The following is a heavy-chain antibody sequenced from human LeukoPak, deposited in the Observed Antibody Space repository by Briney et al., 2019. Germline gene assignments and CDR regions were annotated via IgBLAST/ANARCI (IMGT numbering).Heavy chain of an antibody. CDR3: ARRIAAAGERGYYYGMDV. CDR2: IYHSGST. CDR1: GGSISSSNW. V-gene: IGHV4-4*02. J-gene: IGHJ6*02. Sequence: SGTLSLTCAVSGGSISSSNWWSWVRQPPGKGLEWIGEIYHSGSTNYNPSLKSRVTISVDKSKNQFSLKLGSVTAADTAVYYCARRIAAAGERGYYYGMDVWGQGTTVTVSS. D-gene: IGHD6-13*01.